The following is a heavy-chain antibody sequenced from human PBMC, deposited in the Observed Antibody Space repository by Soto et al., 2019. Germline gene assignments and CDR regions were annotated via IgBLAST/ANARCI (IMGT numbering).Heavy chain of an antibody. Sequence: QVQLVQSGAEVKRHGSSVKVSCKASGDTFNFYSINWVRQAPGLGLEWMGRVNPIVSMSNYAQKLQGRVTMTAYKSTSTAYMELSSLRSEDTAIYYCASIYGSGYRAFDYWGQGALVTVSS. J-gene: IGHJ4*02. CDR1: GDTFNFYS. D-gene: IGHD3-10*01. V-gene: IGHV1-69*02. CDR2: VNPIVSMS. CDR3: ASIYGSGYRAFDY.